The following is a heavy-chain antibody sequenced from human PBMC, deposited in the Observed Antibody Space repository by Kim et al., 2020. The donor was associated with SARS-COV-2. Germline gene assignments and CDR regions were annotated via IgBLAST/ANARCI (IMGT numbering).Heavy chain of an antibody. CDR3: ATAGVVVAANWFDP. J-gene: IGHJ5*02. V-gene: IGHV1-24*01. CDR1: GYTLTELS. Sequence: ASVKVSCKVSGYTLTELSMHWVRQAPGKGLEWMGGFDPEDGETIYAQKFQGRVTMTEDTSTDTAYMELSSLRSEDTAVYYCATAGVVVAANWFDPWGQGTRVTVSS. CDR2: FDPEDGET. D-gene: IGHD2-15*01.